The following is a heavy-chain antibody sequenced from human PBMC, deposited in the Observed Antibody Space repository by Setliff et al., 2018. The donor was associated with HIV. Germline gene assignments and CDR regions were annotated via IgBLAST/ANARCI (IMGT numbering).Heavy chain of an antibody. CDR2: IHKDGSEK. J-gene: IGHJ4*02. D-gene: IGHD1-1*01. Sequence: GSLRLSCVASGFTVISKSMSWVRQAPGKGLEWVANIHKDGSEKYYVDSVKGRFTISRDNTKNFLYLEMNSLRAEDTAVYYCAGSRGYFVQADWGQGTLVTVSS. CDR3: AGSRGYFVQAD. CDR1: GFTVISKS. V-gene: IGHV3-7*01.